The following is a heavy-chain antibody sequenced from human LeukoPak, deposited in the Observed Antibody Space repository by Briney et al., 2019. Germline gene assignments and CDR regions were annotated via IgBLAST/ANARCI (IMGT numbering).Heavy chain of an antibody. V-gene: IGHV4-39*01. CDR1: GGSISSSSYY. CDR2: IYYSGST. J-gene: IGHJ3*02. Sequence: PSETPSLTCTVSGGSISSSSYYWGWIRQPPGKGPEWIGSIYYSGSTYYNPSLKSRVTISVDTSKNQFSLKLSSVTAADTAVYYCASPLWFGELGGSYAFDIWGQGTMVTVSS. CDR3: ASPLWFGELGGSYAFDI. D-gene: IGHD3-10*01.